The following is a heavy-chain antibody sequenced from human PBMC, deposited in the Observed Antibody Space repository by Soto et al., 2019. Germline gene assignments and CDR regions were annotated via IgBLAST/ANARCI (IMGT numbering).Heavy chain of an antibody. J-gene: IGHJ4*02. Sequence: QVQLQQWGAGLLKPSETLSLTCAVYGGSFSGYYWSWIRQPPGKGLEWIGEINHSGSTNYNPSLKHRVTISVATSKNQFSLKLSSVTGADTAVYYCARKFRGEQLELRGVNGFDYWGQGTLVTVSS. V-gene: IGHV4-34*01. CDR1: GGSFSGYY. D-gene: IGHD6-6*01. CDR3: ARKFRGEQLELRGVNGFDY. CDR2: INHSGST.